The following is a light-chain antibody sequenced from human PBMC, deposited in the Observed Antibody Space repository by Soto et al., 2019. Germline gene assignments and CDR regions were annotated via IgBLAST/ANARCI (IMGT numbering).Light chain of an antibody. V-gene: IGKV1-39*01. CDR1: ETVSIY. CDR2: AAS. J-gene: IGKJ1*01. Sequence: DIQMTQSPSSLSASVGDRVTIDCRANETVSIYLNWYQQKLGKAPKLLIYAASTLQTGVPSRFNGSGSGRDFTLTISSLQPDDFATYHCQQSFAVPPTFGQGTKVEVK. CDR3: QQSFAVPPT.